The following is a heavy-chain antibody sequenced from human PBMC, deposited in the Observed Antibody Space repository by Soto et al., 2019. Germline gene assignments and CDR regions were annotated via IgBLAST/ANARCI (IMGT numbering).Heavy chain of an antibody. CDR3: ARSPPSSYYGGSGTFDY. V-gene: IGHV4-4*02. D-gene: IGHD3-10*01. J-gene: IGHJ4*02. CDR1: GGFTSTNNW. CDR2: AYHSGST. Sequence: QLQLQESGPGLVRPSGTLSLTCAVSGGFTSTNNWWSWVRQRPGKGLEGIGDAYHSGSTEYNPSLKSRVSISVDKSKNQISMKLTSATAADTAVYYCARSPPSSYYGGSGTFDYWGQGTLVTVSS.